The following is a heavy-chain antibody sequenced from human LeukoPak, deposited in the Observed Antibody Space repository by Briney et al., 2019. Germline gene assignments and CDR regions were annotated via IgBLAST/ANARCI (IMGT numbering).Heavy chain of an antibody. V-gene: IGHV3-30*02. Sequence: GGSLRLSCAASGFTFSSYGMHWVRQAPGKGLECVAFIRYDGSNKYYADSVKGRFTISRDNSKNTLYLQMNSLRAEDTAVYYCAKDLLLWFGESPFDYWGQGTLVTVSS. CDR2: IRYDGSNK. CDR3: AKDLLLWFGESPFDY. D-gene: IGHD3-10*01. CDR1: GFTFSSYG. J-gene: IGHJ4*02.